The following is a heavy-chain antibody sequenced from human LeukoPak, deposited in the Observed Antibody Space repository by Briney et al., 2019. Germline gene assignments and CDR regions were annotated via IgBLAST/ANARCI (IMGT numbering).Heavy chain of an antibody. D-gene: IGHD3-16*01. V-gene: IGHV3-23*01. CDR2: ISIAADYT. Sequence: AGGSLRLSCAASGFSVTSNYLTWVRQAPGKGLEWVSTISIAADYTYYADSVKGRFTITRDDSRNTLYLQMNSLRAEETALYYCAKGSAVYYYDYWGQGTLVTVSS. CDR3: AKGSAVYYYDY. CDR1: GFSVTSNY. J-gene: IGHJ4*02.